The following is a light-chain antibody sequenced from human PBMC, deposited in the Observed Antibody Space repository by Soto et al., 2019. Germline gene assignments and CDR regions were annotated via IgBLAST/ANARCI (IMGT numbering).Light chain of an antibody. CDR3: QQYSSYSAWT. CDR2: DAS. V-gene: IGKV1-5*01. Sequence: DIQMTQSPSSLSASVGDRVTITCRASQGISSWLAWYQQKPGKAPNLLIYDASSLETGVPSRFSGSGSGTEFTLTIRSLQPDDIATYYCQQYSSYSAWTFGEGTKVDIK. J-gene: IGKJ1*01. CDR1: QGISSW.